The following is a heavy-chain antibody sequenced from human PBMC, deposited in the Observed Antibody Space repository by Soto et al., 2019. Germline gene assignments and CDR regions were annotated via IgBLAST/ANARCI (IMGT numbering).Heavy chain of an antibody. J-gene: IGHJ4*02. CDR1: GYKFLSYW. Sequence: GAALKISYERSGYKFLSYWIASVRQMPGKGLEWMGIIYPGDSDTIYSPSFQGQVTISADKSISTAYLQWSSLKASDTSIYYCARRIAAAGTQFDYWGQGTLVTVSS. V-gene: IGHV5-51*01. CDR3: ARRIAAAGTQFDY. CDR2: IYPGDSDT. D-gene: IGHD6-13*01.